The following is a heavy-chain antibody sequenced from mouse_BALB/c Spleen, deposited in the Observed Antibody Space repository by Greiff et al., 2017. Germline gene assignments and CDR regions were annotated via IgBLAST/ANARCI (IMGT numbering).Heavy chain of an antibody. CDR1: GFNIKDYY. Sequence: EVQLQQSGAELVRSGASVKLSCTASGFNIKDYYMHWVKQRPEQGLEWIGWIDPENGDTEYAPKFQGKATMTADTSSNTAYLQLSSLTSEDTAVYYCNARGNTDYYGSSHYWGQGTSVTVSS. D-gene: IGHD1-1*01. V-gene: IGHV14-4*02. CDR2: IDPENGDT. CDR3: NARGNTDYYGSSHY. J-gene: IGHJ4*01.